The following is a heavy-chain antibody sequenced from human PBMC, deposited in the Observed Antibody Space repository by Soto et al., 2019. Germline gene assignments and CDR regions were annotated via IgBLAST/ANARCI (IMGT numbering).Heavy chain of an antibody. CDR2: ITWNSGSI. CDR1: AFTFGDYA. V-gene: IGHV3-9*01. Sequence: EVQVVESGGGLVQPGRSLRLSCAASAFTFGDYAMHWVRQAPGKGLEWVSGITWNSGSIGYADSVKGRFTISRDNAKNSLYLQMNRLRAEDTALYYCAINDRYFDLWGRGTLVTVSS. J-gene: IGHJ2*01. CDR3: AINDRYFDL. D-gene: IGHD3-9*01.